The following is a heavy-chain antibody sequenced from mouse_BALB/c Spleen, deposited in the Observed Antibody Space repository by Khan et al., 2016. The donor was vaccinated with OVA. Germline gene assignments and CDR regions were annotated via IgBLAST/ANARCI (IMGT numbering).Heavy chain of an antibody. CDR1: GFTFSTYA. CDR3: ARCLVDYHAMDY. Sequence: EVELVESGGGLVKPGGSLKLSCSASGFTFSTYAMSWVRQTPEKRLECVATISTGGHYTFYPDSVKGRFTISRDNAKNTLYLQMSSLRSEDTAMYYCARCLVDYHAMDYWGQGTSVAVSS. J-gene: IGHJ4*01. D-gene: IGHD2-2*01. V-gene: IGHV5-9-3*01. CDR2: ISTGGHYT.